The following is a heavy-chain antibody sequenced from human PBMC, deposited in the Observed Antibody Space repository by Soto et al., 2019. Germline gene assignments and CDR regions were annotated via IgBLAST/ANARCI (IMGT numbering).Heavy chain of an antibody. D-gene: IGHD2-8*01. CDR1: GGAFSRYL. J-gene: IGHJ6*01. CDR3: ARARQDTCMAWGFGF. CDR2: IIPIFGTA. Sequence: SSVKRARKTVGGAFSRYLISCRRQANGQGLEWMGGIIPIFGTANYAQKFQGRVTITADESTSTAYMELSSLRSAVTAVYYCARARQDTCMAWGFGFWGQGT. V-gene: IGHV1-69*01.